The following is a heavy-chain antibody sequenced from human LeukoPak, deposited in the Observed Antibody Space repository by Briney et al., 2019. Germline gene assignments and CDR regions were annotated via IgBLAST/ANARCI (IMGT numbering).Heavy chain of an antibody. Sequence: GGSLRLSCAASGFTFSSYAMHWVRQAPGKGLEWVAVISYDGSNKYYADSVKGRLTVSRDNPKNTLYLQMNGLRVEDTAVYYCARLRWTQMYFFDSWGQGSLVTVSS. V-gene: IGHV3-30-3*01. CDR3: ARLRWTQMYFFDS. D-gene: IGHD5-24*01. CDR2: ISYDGSNK. J-gene: IGHJ4*02. CDR1: GFTFSSYA.